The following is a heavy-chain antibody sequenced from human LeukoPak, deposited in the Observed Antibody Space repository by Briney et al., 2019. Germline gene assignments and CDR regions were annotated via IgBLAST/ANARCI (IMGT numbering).Heavy chain of an antibody. D-gene: IGHD2-15*01. CDR2: IRYDGSHR. CDR1: GFTFNTYG. Sequence: GGSLRLSCAASGFTFNTYGMHWVRQAPGKGPDWVAYIRYDGSHREYADSVKGRFTISRDNSKSTLYLQMTSLRAGDTASYYCAKEFEDCTGGSCYSYYFDPWGQGTLVTVSS. V-gene: IGHV3-30*02. J-gene: IGHJ5*02. CDR3: AKEFEDCTGGSCYSYYFDP.